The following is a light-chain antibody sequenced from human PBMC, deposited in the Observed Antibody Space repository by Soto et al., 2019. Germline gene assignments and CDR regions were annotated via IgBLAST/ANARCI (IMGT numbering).Light chain of an antibody. V-gene: IGKV3-15*01. J-gene: IGKJ1*01. CDR3: QQYYSWPRGT. Sequence: TQSPGTLSVSPGERATLSCRASQNIISNLAWYQQKPGQAPRLLIFFASTRVTGIPARFSGSGSGTEFTLTISSLQSEDFGVYYCQQYYSWPRGTFGQGTKVDIK. CDR1: QNIISN. CDR2: FAS.